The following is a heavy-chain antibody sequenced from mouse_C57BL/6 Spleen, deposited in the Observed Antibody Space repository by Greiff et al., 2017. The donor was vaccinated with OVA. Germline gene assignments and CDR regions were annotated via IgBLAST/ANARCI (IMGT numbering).Heavy chain of an antibody. Sequence: QVQLQQPGTDLVKPGASVKLSCKASGYTFTSYWMHWVKQRPGQGLEWIGNINPSNGGTNYNEKFKSKATLTVDKSSSTAYMQLSSLTSEDSAVYYCARSLLGRQYYFDYWGQGTTLTVSS. CDR1: GYTFTSYW. D-gene: IGHD4-1*01. CDR3: ARSLLGRQYYFDY. J-gene: IGHJ2*01. CDR2: INPSNGGT. V-gene: IGHV1-53*01.